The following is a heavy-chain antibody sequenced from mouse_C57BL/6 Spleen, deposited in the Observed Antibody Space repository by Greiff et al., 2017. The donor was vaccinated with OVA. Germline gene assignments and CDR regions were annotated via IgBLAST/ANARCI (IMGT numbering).Heavy chain of an antibody. CDR2: INPSSGYT. V-gene: IGHV1-7*01. CDR1: GYTFTSYW. J-gene: IGHJ2*01. Sequence: VKLMESGAELAKPGASVKLSCKASGYTFTSYWMHWVKQRPGQGLEWIGYINPSSGYTKYNQKFKDKATLTAAKSSSTAYMQLSSLTYEDAAVYYCAKGELTGSYLDYWGQGTTLTVSA. CDR3: AKGELTGSYLDY. D-gene: IGHD4-1*01.